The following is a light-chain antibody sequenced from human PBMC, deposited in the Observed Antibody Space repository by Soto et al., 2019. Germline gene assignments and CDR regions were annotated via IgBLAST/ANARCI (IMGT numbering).Light chain of an antibody. Sequence: EIVLTQSPATLSLSPGERATLSCRASQSVNNYLAWYQQKPGQAPRLLIYDAYNRATGTPARFSGSGSGTDFTLTIRSLEPEDIAVYNCKQRSIRPPYTFGMGTKQESK. J-gene: IGKJ2*01. V-gene: IGKV3-11*01. CDR1: QSVNNY. CDR3: KQRSIRPPYT. CDR2: DAY.